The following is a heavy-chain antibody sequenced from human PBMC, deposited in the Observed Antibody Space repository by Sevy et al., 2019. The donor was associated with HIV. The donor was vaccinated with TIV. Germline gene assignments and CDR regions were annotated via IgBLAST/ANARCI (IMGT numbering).Heavy chain of an antibody. CDR2: IRGSGGST. Sequence: GESLKISCAASGFTFSSYAMSWVRQAPGKGLEWVSTIRGSGGSTYYANSVKGRFTISRDNSKNTQYLQMNSLRAKDTAVYYCHGDYDSSQLASYFYYGMDVWGQGTTVTVSS. V-gene: IGHV3-23*01. CDR1: GFTFSSYA. J-gene: IGHJ6*02. CDR3: HGDYDSSQLASYFYYGMDV. D-gene: IGHD3-22*01.